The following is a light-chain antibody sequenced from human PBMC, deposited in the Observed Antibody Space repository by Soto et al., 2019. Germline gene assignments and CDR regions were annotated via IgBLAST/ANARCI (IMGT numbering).Light chain of an antibody. CDR2: GAS. CDR1: QSVSTN. CDR3: QHYNELPLT. J-gene: IGKJ4*01. Sequence: EIVMTQSPVTLSVSPGERATLSCRASQSVSTNLAWYQQKPGQGPRLLIFGASTRAIGIPARFSGSGSGTDFTLTISSLQSEDFAVYYCQHYNELPLTFGGGTKVEIK. V-gene: IGKV3-15*01.